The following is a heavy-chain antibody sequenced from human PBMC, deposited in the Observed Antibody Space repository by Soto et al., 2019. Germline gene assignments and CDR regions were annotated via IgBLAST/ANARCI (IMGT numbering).Heavy chain of an antibody. CDR3: ARDCSGGSCYSGAFDI. V-gene: IGHV1-69*01. D-gene: IGHD2-15*01. CDR2: IIPIFGTA. CDR1: GGTFSSYA. Sequence: QVQLVQSGAEVKKPGSSVKVSCKASGGTFSSYAISWVRQAPGQGLEWMGGIIPIFGTANYARKFQGRVTITADESTRTAYMELSSLRSEDTAVYYCARDCSGGSCYSGAFDIWGQGTMVTVSS. J-gene: IGHJ3*02.